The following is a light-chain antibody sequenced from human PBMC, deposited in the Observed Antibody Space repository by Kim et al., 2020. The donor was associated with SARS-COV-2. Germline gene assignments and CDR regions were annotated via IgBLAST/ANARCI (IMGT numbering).Light chain of an antibody. CDR1: QDISNY. Sequence: DIQMTQSPSSLSASVGDRVTITCQASQDISNYLNWYQQKPGKAPKLLIYDASNLETGVPSRFSGSGSGTDFTFTISSLQPEDIATYYCQQYDNLPLTFGGETKVCIK. CDR2: DAS. V-gene: IGKV1-33*01. CDR3: QQYDNLPLT. J-gene: IGKJ4*01.